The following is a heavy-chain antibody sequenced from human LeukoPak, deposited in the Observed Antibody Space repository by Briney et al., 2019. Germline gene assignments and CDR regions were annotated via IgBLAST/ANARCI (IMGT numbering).Heavy chain of an antibody. V-gene: IGHV3-74*01. J-gene: IGHJ5*02. CDR3: ASLTFGVDNWFDP. CDR2: INSDGRRT. CDR1: GFTLSSYW. Sequence: GGSLRLSCAASGFTLSSYWMHWVRQAPGKGLVWVSHINSDGRRTNYADSVKGRFTISRDNAKNTLYLQMNSLRAEDTAVYYCASLTFGVDNWFDPWGQGTLVTVSS. D-gene: IGHD2-8*01.